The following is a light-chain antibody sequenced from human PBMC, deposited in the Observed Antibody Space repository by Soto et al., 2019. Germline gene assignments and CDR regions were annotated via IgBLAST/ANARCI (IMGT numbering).Light chain of an antibody. J-gene: IGLJ2*01. Sequence: QLVLTQSPSASASLGASVKVTCTLSSGHSSYSIAWHQQQPEKGPRYLMRLNSDGSHTKGDGIPDRFSGSSSGAERYLIISSLQSGDEADYYCQTWGTGTVIFGGGTKLTVL. CDR3: QTWGTGTVI. V-gene: IGLV4-69*01. CDR2: LNSDGSH. CDR1: SGHSSYS.